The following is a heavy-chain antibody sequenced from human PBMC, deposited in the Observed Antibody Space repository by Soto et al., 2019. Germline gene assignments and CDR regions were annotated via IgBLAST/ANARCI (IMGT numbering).Heavy chain of an antibody. CDR2: ISYDGSNK. Sequence: GGSLRLSCAASGFTFSSNVMHWVRQAPGKGLEWVALISYDGSNKFYADSVKGRFTITRDNSKNTLYLQMNSLRPDDTAVYYCAKDGEGFYYYDSSGPKSWFDSWGQGTRVTVSS. J-gene: IGHJ5*01. D-gene: IGHD3-22*01. CDR3: AKDGEGFYYYDSSGPKSWFDS. CDR1: GFTFSSNV. V-gene: IGHV3-30*18.